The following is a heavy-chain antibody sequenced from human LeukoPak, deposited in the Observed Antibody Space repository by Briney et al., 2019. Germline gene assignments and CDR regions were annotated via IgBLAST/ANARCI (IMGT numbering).Heavy chain of an antibody. CDR2: ISSSSSTI. D-gene: IGHD5-12*01. Sequence: GGSLRLSCAASGFTFSSYSMNWVRQAPGKGLEWVSYISSSSSTIYYADSVKGRFTISRDNAKNSLYLQMNSLRAEDTAVYYCASVHKAEWLRRGAFDIWGQGTMVTVSS. J-gene: IGHJ3*02. CDR1: GFTFSSYS. CDR3: ASVHKAEWLRRGAFDI. V-gene: IGHV3-48*01.